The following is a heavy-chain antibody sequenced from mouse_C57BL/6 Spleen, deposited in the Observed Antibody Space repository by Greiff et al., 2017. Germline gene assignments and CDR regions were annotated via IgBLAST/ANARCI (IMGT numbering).Heavy chain of an antibody. V-gene: IGHV1-5*01. CDR2: IYPGNSDT. D-gene: IGHD4-1*01. Sequence: EVQRVESGTVLARPGASVKMSCKTSGYTFTSYWMHWVKQRPGQGLEWIGAIYPGNSDTSYNQKFKGKAKLTAVTSASTAYMELSSLTNEDSAVYYCTRDWDENYWGQGTLVTVSA. CDR1: GYTFTSYW. CDR3: TRDWDENY. J-gene: IGHJ3*01.